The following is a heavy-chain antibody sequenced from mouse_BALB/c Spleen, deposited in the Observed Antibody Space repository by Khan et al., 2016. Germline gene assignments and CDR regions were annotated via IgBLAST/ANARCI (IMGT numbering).Heavy chain of an antibody. Sequence: EVQLQESGPGLVKPSQSLSLTCTVTGYSITSDYAWNWIRQFPGNKLEWMGYISYSGSTSYNPSLKSRISITRDTSKNQFFLPLNSVTTEDIATYYCARYYDYDYVDYWGQGTTLTGSS. CDR3: ARYYDYDYVDY. J-gene: IGHJ2*01. D-gene: IGHD2-4*01. V-gene: IGHV3-2*02. CDR2: ISYSGST. CDR1: GYSITSDYA.